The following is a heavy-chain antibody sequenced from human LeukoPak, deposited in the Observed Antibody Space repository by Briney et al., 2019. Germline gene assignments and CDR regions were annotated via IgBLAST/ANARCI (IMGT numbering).Heavy chain of an antibody. CDR3: AKSAGDYYYYYMDV. J-gene: IGHJ6*03. Sequence: GGSLRLSCAASEFTFSNYAMSWVRQAPGKGLEWVSTICGSGGGTYYADSVKGRFTISRDQSKSTLYVQMNSLRAEDTAIYYCAKSAGDYYYYYMDVWGKGTTVTVSS. V-gene: IGHV3-23*01. CDR1: EFTFSNYA. CDR2: ICGSGGGT. D-gene: IGHD3-10*01.